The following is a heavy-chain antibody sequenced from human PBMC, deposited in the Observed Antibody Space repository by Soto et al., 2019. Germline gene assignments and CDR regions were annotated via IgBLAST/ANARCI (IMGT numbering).Heavy chain of an antibody. CDR3: ARDYSSGYGMDV. Sequence: ASVKVSCKASGYTFTSYDINWVRQATGQGLEWMGWMNPNSGNTDYAQKFQGRVTMTRNTSISTAYMELSSLRSEDTAVYYCARDYSSGYGMDVWGQGTTVTVSS. D-gene: IGHD6-19*01. CDR2: MNPNSGNT. V-gene: IGHV1-8*01. J-gene: IGHJ6*02. CDR1: GYTFTSYD.